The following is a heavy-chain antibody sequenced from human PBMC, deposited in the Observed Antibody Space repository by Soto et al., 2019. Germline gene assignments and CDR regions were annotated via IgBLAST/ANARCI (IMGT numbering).Heavy chain of an antibody. CDR1: GDSINNKNW. Sequence: SETLSLTCSVSGDSINNKNWWTWLRQPPGKRLEWIGDIYHTGRSSYNPSLTSRVTMSVDKSKNQFSLKLNSVTAADTAVYYCAAHRGSTSGPLDSWGQGTLVTVSS. CDR2: IYHTGRS. CDR3: AAHRGSTSGPLDS. J-gene: IGHJ4*02. V-gene: IGHV4-4*02. D-gene: IGHD5-18*01.